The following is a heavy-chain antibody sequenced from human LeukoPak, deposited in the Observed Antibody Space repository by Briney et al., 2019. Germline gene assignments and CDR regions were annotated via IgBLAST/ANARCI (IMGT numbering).Heavy chain of an antibody. CDR2: IYYSGST. CDR3: ARGGCSSTSCYSV. Sequence: SETLSLTCAVSGYSISRGYYWGWIRQPPGKGLEWIGSIYYSGSTYYNPSLKSRVTISVDTSKNHFSLKLSSVTAADTAMYYCARGGCSSTSCYSVWGQGTLVTVSS. V-gene: IGHV4-38-2*01. D-gene: IGHD2-2*01. J-gene: IGHJ4*02. CDR1: GYSISRGYY.